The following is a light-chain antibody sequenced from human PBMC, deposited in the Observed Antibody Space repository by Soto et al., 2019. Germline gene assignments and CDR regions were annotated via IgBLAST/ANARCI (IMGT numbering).Light chain of an antibody. V-gene: IGKV3-11*01. CDR1: QSVSRY. CDR3: QQYHNYPRT. J-gene: IGKJ1*01. CDR2: DES. Sequence: EIVLTQSPATLSLSPGERATLSCRASQSVSRYLAWYQQKPGQAPRLVIYDESNRATGIPARFSGSGSGTEFTLTISNLQPDDFATYFCQQYHNYPRTFGQGTKVEIK.